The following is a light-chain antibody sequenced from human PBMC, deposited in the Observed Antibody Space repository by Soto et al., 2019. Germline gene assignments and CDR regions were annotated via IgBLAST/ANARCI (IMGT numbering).Light chain of an antibody. CDR3: LQDYRYPLT. J-gene: IGKJ4*01. CDR1: QGIRNE. V-gene: IGKV1-6*01. Sequence: AIQLTQSPSSLSASIGDRVIITCRASQGIRNELGWYQQKPGRAPKFLIYAASNLQSGVSSRFSGSGSGTDFTLTISSLQPEDFATYYCLQDYRYPLTFGGGTKVEIK. CDR2: AAS.